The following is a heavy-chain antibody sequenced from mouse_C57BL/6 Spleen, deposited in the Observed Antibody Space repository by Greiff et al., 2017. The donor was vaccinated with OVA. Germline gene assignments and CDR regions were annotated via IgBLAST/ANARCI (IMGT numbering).Heavy chain of an antibody. CDR2: IYPRSGNT. CDR3: ARWDDYDGGFDY. J-gene: IGHJ2*01. Sequence: QVQLKESGAELARPGASVKLSCKASGYTFTSYGISWVKQRTGQGLEWIGEIYPRSGNTYYNEKFKGKATLTADKSSSTAYMELRSLTSEDSAVYFCARWDDYDGGFDYWGQGTTLTVSS. D-gene: IGHD2-4*01. V-gene: IGHV1-81*01. CDR1: GYTFTSYG.